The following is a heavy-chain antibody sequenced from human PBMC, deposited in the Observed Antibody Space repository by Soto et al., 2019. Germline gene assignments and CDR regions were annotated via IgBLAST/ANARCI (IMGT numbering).Heavy chain of an antibody. J-gene: IGHJ4*02. CDR2: ISSSSSTI. CDR3: ARLPRLDY. Sequence: PGGSLRLSCEASGFTFSSFSMNWVRQAPGKGLEWVSYISSSSSTIFYADSVKGRYTISRDNAKNSLYLQMNSLRDEDTAVYYCARLPRLDYWGQGTLVTVSS. V-gene: IGHV3-48*02. CDR1: GFTFSSFS.